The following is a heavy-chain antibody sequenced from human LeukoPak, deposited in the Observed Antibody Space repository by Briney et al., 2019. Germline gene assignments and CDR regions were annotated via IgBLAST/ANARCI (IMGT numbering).Heavy chain of an antibody. J-gene: IGHJ4*02. CDR1: GYTFTRYA. V-gene: IGHV7-4-1*02. CDR2: INTNTGNP. CDR3: VRENRVLRYFDWPY. Sequence: VASVKVSCKASGYTFTRYALNWVRQAPGQGLEWMGWINTNTGNPTYAHGFTGRFVFSLDTSVSTAYLQISSLKSEDTAVYYCVRENRVLRYFDWPYWGQGTLVTVSS. D-gene: IGHD3-9*01.